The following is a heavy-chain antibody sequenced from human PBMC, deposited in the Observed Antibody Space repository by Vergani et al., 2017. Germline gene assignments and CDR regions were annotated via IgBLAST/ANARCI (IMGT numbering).Heavy chain of an antibody. J-gene: IGHJ2*01. D-gene: IGHD2-2*01. Sequence: QITLKESGPTLVKPTQTLTLTCTFSGFSLSTSGVGVGWIRQPPGKALEWLALIYWNEDKRYSPSLKSRLTITKDTSKNQVVLTMTNMDPVDTATYYCAHSRYCSSTSCWGSYWYFDLWGRGTLVTVSS. CDR1: GFSLSTSGVG. CDR3: AHSRYCSSTSCWGSYWYFDL. V-gene: IGHV2-5*01. CDR2: IYWNEDK.